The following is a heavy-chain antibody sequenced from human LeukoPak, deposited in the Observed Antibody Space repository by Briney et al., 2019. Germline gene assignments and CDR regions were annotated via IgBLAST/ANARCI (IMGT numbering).Heavy chain of an antibody. J-gene: IGHJ6*03. CDR2: IESKTDGGTT. Sequence: GGSLRLSCAASGFSFSDAWMRWVRQIPGKGLEWVGRIESKTDGGTTDYAAPVKGRFTISRDNAKNSLYLQMNSLRAEDTAVYYCARRAWAVTTGRSAHPYYYYYMDVWGKGTTVTVSS. V-gene: IGHV3-15*04. CDR3: ARRAWAVTTGRSAHPYYYYYMDV. CDR1: GFSFSDAW. D-gene: IGHD4-11*01.